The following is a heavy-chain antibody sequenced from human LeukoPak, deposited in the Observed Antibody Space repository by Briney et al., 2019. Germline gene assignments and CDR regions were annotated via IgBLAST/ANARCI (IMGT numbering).Heavy chain of an antibody. Sequence: SLRLSCATSGFTFDDSAMHWVRQTPGKGLEGVSGSSWNGGSIGYADSGKGRFTISRDNAKTSLYLQMNRLRAEDTPLYYCANAKTPGITRAAFDIWGQGTMVTVSS. CDR3: ANAKTPGITRAAFDI. CDR1: GFTFDDSA. D-gene: IGHD1-14*01. V-gene: IGHV3-9*01. CDR2: SSWNGGSI. J-gene: IGHJ3*02.